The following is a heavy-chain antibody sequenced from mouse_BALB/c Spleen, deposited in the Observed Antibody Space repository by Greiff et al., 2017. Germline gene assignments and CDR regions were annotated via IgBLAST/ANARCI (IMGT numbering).Heavy chain of an antibody. J-gene: IGHJ3*01. D-gene: IGHD2-4*01. CDR3: ARQRMITAWFAY. Sequence: EVKLMESGGGLVKPGGSLKLSCAASGFTFSSYGMSWVRQTPDKRLEWVATISSGGSYTYYPDSVKGRFTISRDNAKNTLYLQMSSLKSEDTAMYYCARQRMITAWFAYWGQGTLVTVSA. CDR2: ISSGGSYT. V-gene: IGHV5-6*03. CDR1: GFTFSSYG.